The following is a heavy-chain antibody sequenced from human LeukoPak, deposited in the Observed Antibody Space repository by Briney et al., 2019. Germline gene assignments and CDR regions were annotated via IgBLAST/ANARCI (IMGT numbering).Heavy chain of an antibody. CDR1: GYSISSGYY. D-gene: IGHD2-2*01. CDR2: IYHSGST. V-gene: IGHV4-38-2*02. CDR3: ARYCSSTSCDKYNWFDP. Sequence: PSETLSLTCTVSGYSISSGYYWGWIRQPPGKGLEWIGSIYHSGSTYYNPSLKSRVTISVDTSKNQFSLKLSSVTAADTAVYYCARYCSSTSCDKYNWFDPWGQGTQVTVSS. J-gene: IGHJ5*02.